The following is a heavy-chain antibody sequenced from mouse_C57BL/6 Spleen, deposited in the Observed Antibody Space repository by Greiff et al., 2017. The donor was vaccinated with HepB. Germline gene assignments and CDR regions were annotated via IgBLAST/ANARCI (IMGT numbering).Heavy chain of an antibody. Sequence: VQLQQPGAELVRPGSSVKLSCKASGYTFTSYWMDWVKQRPGQGLEWIGNIYPSDSETHYNQKFKDKATLTVDKSSSTAYMQLSSLTSEDSAVYYGARGYYGKGPHWYFDVWGTGTTVTVSS. CDR3: ARGYYGKGPHWYFDV. V-gene: IGHV1-61*01. CDR1: GYTFTSYW. J-gene: IGHJ1*03. D-gene: IGHD1-1*01. CDR2: IYPSDSET.